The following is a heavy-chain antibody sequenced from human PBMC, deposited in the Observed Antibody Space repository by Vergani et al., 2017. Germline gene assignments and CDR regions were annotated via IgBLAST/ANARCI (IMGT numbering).Heavy chain of an antibody. Sequence: QVQLVESGGGVVQPGRSLRLSCAASGFTFSSYGMHWVRQAPGKGPEWVAVIWYDGSNKYYADSVKGRFTISRDNSKNTLYLQMNSLRAEDTAVYYCARESIEPGSIVVVTAIYALDYWGQGTLVTVSS. V-gene: IGHV3-33*01. CDR2: IWYDGSNK. J-gene: IGHJ4*02. D-gene: IGHD2-21*02. CDR1: GFTFSSYG. CDR3: ARESIEPGSIVVVTAIYALDY.